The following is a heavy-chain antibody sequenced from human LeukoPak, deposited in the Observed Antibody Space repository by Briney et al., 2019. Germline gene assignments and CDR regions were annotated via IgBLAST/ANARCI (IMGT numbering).Heavy chain of an antibody. D-gene: IGHD2-2*01. V-gene: IGHV5-51*01. J-gene: IGHJ3*01. CDR3: ARLQYVVEVFPAPPNAFDF. CDR1: GYSFTSYW. Sequence: GESLKISCKGSGYSFTSYWIGWVRQMPGKGLEWMGIIYPGDSDTRYRPSFQGQVTISADKSISTAYLHWSSLQASDSAMYYCARLQYVVEVFPAPPNAFDFWGQGTMVTVSS. CDR2: IYPGDSDT.